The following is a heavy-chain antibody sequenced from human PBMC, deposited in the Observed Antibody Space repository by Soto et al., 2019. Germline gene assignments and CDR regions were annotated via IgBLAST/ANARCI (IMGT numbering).Heavy chain of an antibody. J-gene: IGHJ4*02. CDR1: GFTFSSYW. V-gene: IGHV3-7*01. Sequence: GGSLRLSCAASGFTFSSYWMSWVRQAPGKGLEWVANIKQDGSEKYYVDSVKGRFTISRDNAKNSLYLQMNSLRAEDTAVYYCARGTIAAAGRTFDYWGQGTLVTVSS. CDR2: IKQDGSEK. CDR3: ARGTIAAAGRTFDY. D-gene: IGHD6-13*01.